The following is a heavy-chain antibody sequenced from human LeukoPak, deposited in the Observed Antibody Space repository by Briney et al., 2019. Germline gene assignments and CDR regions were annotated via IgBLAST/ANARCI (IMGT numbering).Heavy chain of an antibody. D-gene: IGHD6-13*01. Sequence: ETLSLTCTVSGGSISSSSYYWGWIRQPPGKGLEWVSAISNSDGNTYYADSVKGRFTISRDNSKNTLYLQMNSLTAEDTAVYYCARVGSSSCDYWGQGTLVTVSS. CDR1: GGSISSSSYY. V-gene: IGHV3-23*01. CDR3: ARVGSSSCDY. CDR2: ISNSDGNT. J-gene: IGHJ4*02.